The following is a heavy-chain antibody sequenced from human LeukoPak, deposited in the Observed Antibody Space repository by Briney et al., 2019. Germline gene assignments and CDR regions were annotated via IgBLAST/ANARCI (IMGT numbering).Heavy chain of an antibody. CDR3: ARVVMWELDYYFDY. CDR2: IYTSGST. V-gene: IGHV4-4*07. CDR1: GGSISSYY. J-gene: IGHJ4*02. Sequence: PSETLSLTCTVSGGSISSYYWSWIRQPAGKGLEWIGRIYTSGSTNYNPSLKSRVTMSVDTSKNQFSLKLSSVTAADTAVYYCARVVMWELDYYFDYWGQGTLVTVSP. D-gene: IGHD1-26*01.